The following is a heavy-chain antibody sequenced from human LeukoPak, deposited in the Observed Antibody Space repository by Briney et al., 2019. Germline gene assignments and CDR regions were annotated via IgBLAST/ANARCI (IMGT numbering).Heavy chain of an antibody. D-gene: IGHD2-2*01. CDR2: INHSGST. V-gene: IGHV4-34*01. Sequence: SETLSLTCAVYGGSFSGYYWSWIRQPPGKGLEWIGEINHSGSTNYNPSLKSRVTISVDTSKNQFSLKLSSVTAADTAVYYCARGPRAVQYQLLLKPRGWFDPWGQGTLVTVSS. J-gene: IGHJ5*02. CDR3: ARGPRAVQYQLLLKPRGWFDP. CDR1: GGSFSGYY.